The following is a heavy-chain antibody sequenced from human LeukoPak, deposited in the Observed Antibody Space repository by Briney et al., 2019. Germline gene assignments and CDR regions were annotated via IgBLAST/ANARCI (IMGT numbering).Heavy chain of an antibody. D-gene: IGHD5-18*01. J-gene: IGHJ4*02. CDR1: GVSSSSSGHY. CDR2: VYQSGIT. Sequence: PSETLSLTCTVSGVSSSSSGHYWSWIRQPPGKGLEWIGYVYQSGITYYNPSLKSRVTISLDIFKNQFSLELSSVTAADTAVYFCAAVDTVDDDSYYIDFWGQGALVTVSS. V-gene: IGHV4-30-2*05. CDR3: AAVDTVDDDSYYIDF.